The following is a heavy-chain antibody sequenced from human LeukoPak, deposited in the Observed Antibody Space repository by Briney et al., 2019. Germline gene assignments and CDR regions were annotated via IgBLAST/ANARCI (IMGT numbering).Heavy chain of an antibody. CDR1: GFTFSKYA. CDR3: ARDALFPGELDY. D-gene: IGHD3-16*01. Sequence: GRSLRLSCAASGFTFSKYAMDWVRQAPGKGLEWVAVSSYDGTIEYYADSVKGRFTIPRDNAKNSLYLQMNSLRAEDTAVYYCARDALFPGELDYWGQGTLVTVSS. CDR2: SSYDGTIE. J-gene: IGHJ4*02. V-gene: IGHV3-30*04.